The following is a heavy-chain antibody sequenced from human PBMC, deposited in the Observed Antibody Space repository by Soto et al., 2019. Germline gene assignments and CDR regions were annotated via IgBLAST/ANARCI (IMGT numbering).Heavy chain of an antibody. CDR2: IKPDGSDK. CDR1: GFTFGNYW. D-gene: IGHD1-26*01. J-gene: IGHJ4*01. V-gene: IGHV3-7*04. CDR3: ASDWLDGEPHRRWNY. Sequence: EVQLVESGGGLVQPGGSLRLSCIGSGFTFGNYWMSWVRQAPGKGLEWVANIKPDGSDKYYEEAAKGRFTISRDNAKNSPHLQMNTMSAEDTSVYFCASDWLDGEPHRRWNYWGQGPQVTVAS.